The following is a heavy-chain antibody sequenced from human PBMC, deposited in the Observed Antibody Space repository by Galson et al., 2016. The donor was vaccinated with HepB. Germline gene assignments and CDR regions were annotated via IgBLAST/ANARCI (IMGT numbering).Heavy chain of an antibody. V-gene: IGHV1-46*03. CDR1: GSTFTSCN. J-gene: IGHJ4*02. Sequence: SVKVSCPASGSTFTSCNVHWVRQAPGQGLEWLGFINPDGGGTAYAQKFRGRVTMTRDTSTSTVYMELSSLTSEDTAVYYCAIIMTTPGAFDYWGQGTLVTVSS. CDR2: INPDGGGT. D-gene: IGHD3-16*01. CDR3: AIIMTTPGAFDY.